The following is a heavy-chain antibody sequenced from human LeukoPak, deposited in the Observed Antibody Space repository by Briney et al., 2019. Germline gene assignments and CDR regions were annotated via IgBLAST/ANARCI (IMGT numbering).Heavy chain of an antibody. D-gene: IGHD2-2*01. V-gene: IGHV3-52*01. CDR1: GFTFSNSW. CDR2: IKCDGSEK. Sequence: GGSLRLSCAASGFTFSNSWMHWVCQAPEKGLEWVADIKCDGSEKCYVDSVKGRLTISRDNAKNSLYLQVNSLRAEDMTVYYCVRGVGSSTSCYVRAFDIWGQGAMVTVSS. J-gene: IGHJ3*02. CDR3: VRGVGSSTSCYVRAFDI.